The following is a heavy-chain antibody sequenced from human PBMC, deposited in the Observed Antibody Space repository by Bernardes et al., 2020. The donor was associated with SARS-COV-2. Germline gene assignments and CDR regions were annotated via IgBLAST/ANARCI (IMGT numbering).Heavy chain of an antibody. CDR2: ISYDGSNK. Sequence: GGSLRLSCAASGFTFSSYGMHWVRQAPGKGLEWVAVISYDGSNKYYADSVKGRFTISRDNSKNTLYLQMNSLRAEDTAVYYCAKDRGFLGGEPYYYGMDVWGQGTTVTVSS. CDR3: AKDRGFLGGEPYYYGMDV. D-gene: IGHD3-16*01. CDR1: GFTFSSYG. J-gene: IGHJ6*02. V-gene: IGHV3-30*18.